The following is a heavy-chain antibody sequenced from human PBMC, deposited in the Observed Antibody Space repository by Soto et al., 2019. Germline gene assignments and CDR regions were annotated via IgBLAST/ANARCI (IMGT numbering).Heavy chain of an antibody. CDR3: ARVPYYYDSSGYSYWYFEL. J-gene: IGHJ2*01. CDR1: GFTFSSYW. CDR2: IKQDGSEK. V-gene: IGHV3-7*03. D-gene: IGHD3-22*01. Sequence: EVQLVESGGGLVQPGGSLRLSCAASGFTFSSYWMSWVRQAPGKGLEWVANIKQDGSEKYYVDSVKGRFTISRDNDKISLYLQMNSLRAEDTAVYYCARVPYYYDSSGYSYWYFELWGRGTLVTVSS.